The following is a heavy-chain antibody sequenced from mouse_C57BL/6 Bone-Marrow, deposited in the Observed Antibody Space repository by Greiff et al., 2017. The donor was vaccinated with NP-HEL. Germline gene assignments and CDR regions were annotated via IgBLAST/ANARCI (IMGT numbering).Heavy chain of an antibody. D-gene: IGHD1-1*01. V-gene: IGHV1-37*01. CDR1: GYSFTGYF. J-gene: IGHJ1*03. Sequence: EVKLLESGPELVKPGASVKISCKASGYSFTGYFMNWVKQSHGKSLEWIGRINPYNGDTFYNQKFKGKATLTVDKSSSTAHMELLSLTSEDFAVYYCARGIPYYYGSSYVGYWYFDVWGTGTTVTVSS. CDR3: ARGIPYYYGSSYVGYWYFDV. CDR2: INPYNGDT.